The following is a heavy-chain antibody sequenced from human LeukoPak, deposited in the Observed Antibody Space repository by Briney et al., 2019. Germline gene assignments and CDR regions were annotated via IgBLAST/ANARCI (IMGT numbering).Heavy chain of an antibody. Sequence: ASVKVSCKASGGTFSSYAFSWVRQAPGQGLQWMGGIIPIFGTATYAQKFQGRVTITADKSTSTAYMELSSLRSEDTAVYYCASMTYSNKYFDYWGQGTLVTVSS. V-gene: IGHV1-69*06. CDR1: GGTFSSYA. D-gene: IGHD6-13*01. CDR2: IIPIFGTA. CDR3: ASMTYSNKYFDY. J-gene: IGHJ4*02.